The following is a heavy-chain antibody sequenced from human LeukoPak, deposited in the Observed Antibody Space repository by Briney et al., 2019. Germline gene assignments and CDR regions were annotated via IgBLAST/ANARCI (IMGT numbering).Heavy chain of an antibody. D-gene: IGHD2-21*02. Sequence: KTGRSLRLSCAASGFTFSSYSMNWVRQAPGKGLEWVSSISSSSYIYYADSVKGRFTISRDNAKNSLYLQMNSLRAEDTAAYYCARDPVVVTAIRDCYYYGMDVWGQGTTVTVSS. CDR2: ISSSSYI. J-gene: IGHJ6*02. V-gene: IGHV3-21*01. CDR3: ARDPVVVTAIRDCYYYGMDV. CDR1: GFTFSSYS.